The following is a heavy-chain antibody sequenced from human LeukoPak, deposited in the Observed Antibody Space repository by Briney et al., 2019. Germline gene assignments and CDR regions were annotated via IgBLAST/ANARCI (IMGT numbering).Heavy chain of an antibody. CDR1: GYTFTSYD. D-gene: IGHD5-24*01. J-gene: IGHJ3*02. Sequence: ASVKVSCKASGYTFTSYDINWVRQATGQGLEWMGWMNPNSGNTGYAQKFQGRVTMTRNTSISTAYMELSSLRSEDTAVYYCVRVGDGSFVFDKWGQGTMVTVSS. V-gene: IGHV1-8*01. CDR2: MNPNSGNT. CDR3: VRVGDGSFVFDK.